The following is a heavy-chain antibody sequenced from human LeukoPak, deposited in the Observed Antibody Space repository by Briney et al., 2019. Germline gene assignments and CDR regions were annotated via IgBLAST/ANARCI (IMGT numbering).Heavy chain of an antibody. Sequence: GGSLRLSCAASGFTFSSYWMSWVRQAPGKGLEWVANIKQDGSEKYYVASVKGRFTISRDNAKNSMYLQMNSLRAEDTAVYYCARDRDGDYASPKLDYWGQGTLVTVSS. D-gene: IGHD4-17*01. J-gene: IGHJ4*02. CDR2: IKQDGSEK. CDR3: ARDRDGDYASPKLDY. CDR1: GFTFSSYW. V-gene: IGHV3-7*01.